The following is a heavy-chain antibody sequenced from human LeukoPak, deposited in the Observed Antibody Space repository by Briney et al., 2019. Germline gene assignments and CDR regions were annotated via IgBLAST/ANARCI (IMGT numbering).Heavy chain of an antibody. CDR1: GGSISSYY. CDR3: AGATTAPFQLWLEH. CDR2: IYYSGST. V-gene: IGHV4-59*01. J-gene: IGHJ5*02. Sequence: TSETLSLTCTVSGGSISSYYWSWIRQPPGKGLEWIGYIYYSGSTNYNPSLKSRVTISVDTSKNQFSLKLSSVTAADTAVYYCAGATTAPFQLWLEHWGQGTLVTVSS. D-gene: IGHD1-14*01.